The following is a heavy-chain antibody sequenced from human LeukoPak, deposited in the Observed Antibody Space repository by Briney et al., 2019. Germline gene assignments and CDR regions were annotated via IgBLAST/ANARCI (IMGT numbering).Heavy chain of an antibody. D-gene: IGHD4-23*01. J-gene: IGHJ3*02. CDR1: GGSISSYY. Sequence: SETLSLTCTVSGGSISSYYWSWIRQPPGKGLEWIGEINHSGSTNYNPSLKSRVTISVDTSKNQFSLKLSSVTAADTAVYYCARGDYGGNSGDAFDIWGQGTMVTVSS. CDR2: INHSGST. V-gene: IGHV4-34*01. CDR3: ARGDYGGNSGDAFDI.